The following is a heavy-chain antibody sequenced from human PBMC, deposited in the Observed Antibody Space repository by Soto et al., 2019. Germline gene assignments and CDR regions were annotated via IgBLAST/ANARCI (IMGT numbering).Heavy chain of an antibody. J-gene: IGHJ6*02. D-gene: IGHD2-2*01. V-gene: IGHV3-30-3*01. Sequence: QVQLVESGGGVVQSGRSLRLSCAASGFTFSSYAMHWVRQAPGKGLEWVAVISYDGSNKYYADSVKGRFTISRDNSKNTLYLQMNSLRAEDTAVYYCARGSVIVLVPAAIDYYGMDVWGQGTTVTVSS. CDR2: ISYDGSNK. CDR1: GFTFSSYA. CDR3: ARGSVIVLVPAAIDYYGMDV.